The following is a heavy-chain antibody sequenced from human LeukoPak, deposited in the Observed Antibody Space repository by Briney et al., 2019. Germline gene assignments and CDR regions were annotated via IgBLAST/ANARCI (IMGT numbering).Heavy chain of an antibody. Sequence: GGSLRLSCAASGFSFSNAWMTWVRQAPGKGLEWVGRLTSKTDGGTTDYAAPVKGRFTISRDDSTNTLYLQMNSLKTEDTAVYYCTTASQYYYGSGSYTRIGYWGQGTLVTVSS. D-gene: IGHD3-10*01. CDR1: GFSFSNAW. J-gene: IGHJ4*02. CDR3: TTASQYYYGSGSYTRIGY. V-gene: IGHV3-15*01. CDR2: LTSKTDGGTT.